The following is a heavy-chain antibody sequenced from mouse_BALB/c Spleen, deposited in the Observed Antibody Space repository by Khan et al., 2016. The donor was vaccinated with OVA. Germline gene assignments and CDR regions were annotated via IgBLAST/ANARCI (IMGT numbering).Heavy chain of an antibody. CDR2: MWSDGST. D-gene: IGHD2-4*01. Sequence: QVQLKESGPGLVAPSQSLSITCTISGFSLTNYGIHWVRQPPGKGLEWLVLMWSDGSTTYNSALKSRLTISKDNSKSQVFLKMNSIKTDDTAMYFCARQPYYHYNVMDYWGQGTSVTVSS. CDR3: ARQPYYHYNVMDY. V-gene: IGHV2-6-1*01. J-gene: IGHJ4*01. CDR1: GFSLTNYG.